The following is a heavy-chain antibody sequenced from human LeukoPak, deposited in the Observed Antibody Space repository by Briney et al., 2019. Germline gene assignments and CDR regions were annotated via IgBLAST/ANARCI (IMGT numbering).Heavy chain of an antibody. J-gene: IGHJ5*02. CDR3: ARASGCLPYNWFDP. CDR2: INHSGST. Sequence: PSETLSLTCAVYGGSFSGYYWSWIRQPPGKGLEWIGEINHSGSTNYNPSLKSRVTISVDTSKNQFSLKLSSVTAADTAVYYCARASGCLPYNWFDPWGQGTLVTVSS. CDR1: GGSFSGYY. V-gene: IGHV4-34*01. D-gene: IGHD6-19*01.